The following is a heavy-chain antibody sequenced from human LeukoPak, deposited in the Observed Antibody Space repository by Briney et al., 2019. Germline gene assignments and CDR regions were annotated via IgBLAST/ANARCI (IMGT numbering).Heavy chain of an antibody. CDR1: GFIFSSYW. V-gene: IGHV3-7*01. D-gene: IGHD3-10*01. J-gene: IGHJ4*02. Sequence: PGGSLRLSCAASGFIFSSYWMSWVRQAPGKGLEWVANIKQDGSEKYYVDSVKGRFTISRDNAKNSLYLQMNSLRAEDTAVYYCARDRRLGIIRGVNTEYYFDYWGQGTLVTVSS. CDR2: IKQDGSEK. CDR3: ARDRRLGIIRGVNTEYYFDY.